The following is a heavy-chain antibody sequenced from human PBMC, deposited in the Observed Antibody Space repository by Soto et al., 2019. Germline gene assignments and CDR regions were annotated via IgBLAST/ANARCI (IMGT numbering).Heavy chain of an antibody. V-gene: IGHV4-4*02. CDR1: GGSISSSNW. D-gene: IGHD6-13*01. Sequence: PSETLSLTCAVSGGSISSSNWWSWVRQPPGKGLDWIGEIYHIVSTRYNPSLKSRVTISVDRSKNPFPLKLSSVTAADTAAYYCARAPAPLYSSSCYYFDYWGQGTLVTVSS. CDR2: IYHIVST. J-gene: IGHJ4*02. CDR3: ARAPAPLYSSSCYYFDY.